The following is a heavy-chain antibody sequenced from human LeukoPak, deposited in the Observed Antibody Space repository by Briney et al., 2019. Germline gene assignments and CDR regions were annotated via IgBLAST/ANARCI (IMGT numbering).Heavy chain of an antibody. D-gene: IGHD3-10*01. V-gene: IGHV4-39*07. Sequence: SETLSLTCTVSGGSISSSSYYWGWIRQPPGKGLEWIGRIYYSGSTYYYPSLKSPVTISVDTSKNQFSLKLSSVTAADTAVYYCARLFGVGPKRYYYGSGSYSKGWFDPWGQGTLVTVSS. CDR1: GGSISSSSYY. CDR2: IYYSGST. J-gene: IGHJ5*02. CDR3: ARLFGVGPKRYYYGSGSYSKGWFDP.